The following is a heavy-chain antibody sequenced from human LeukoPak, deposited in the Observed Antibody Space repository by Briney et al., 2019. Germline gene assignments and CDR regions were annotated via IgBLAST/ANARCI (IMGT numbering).Heavy chain of an antibody. CDR1: GFTFSSYA. D-gene: IGHD6-13*01. J-gene: IGHJ4*02. CDR2: ISGSGGTT. V-gene: IGHV3-23*01. Sequence: PGGSLRLSCAASGFTFSSYAMSWVRQAPGKGLEWVSSISGSGGTTYYSDSVKGRFTISRDNSKNTLYLQMNSLRPDDMAVYYCAIGNGKAATGSVVDYWGQGTLVPVSS. CDR3: AIGNGKAATGSVVDY.